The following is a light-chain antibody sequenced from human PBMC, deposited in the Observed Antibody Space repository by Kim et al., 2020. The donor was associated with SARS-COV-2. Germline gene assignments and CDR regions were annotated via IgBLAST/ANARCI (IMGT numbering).Light chain of an antibody. CDR2: QDN. J-gene: IGLJ3*02. V-gene: IGLV2-23*01. CDR3: CSYTNTNTWM. Sequence: QSALTQPVSVSGSPGQSVTISCTGTSSDVGKYDRVSWYQQYPGKAPRLMIYQDNNRPSGVSNRFSGSKSGNTASLTISGLQAEDEADFYCCSYTNTNTWMFGGGTQRTVL. CDR1: SSDVGKYDR.